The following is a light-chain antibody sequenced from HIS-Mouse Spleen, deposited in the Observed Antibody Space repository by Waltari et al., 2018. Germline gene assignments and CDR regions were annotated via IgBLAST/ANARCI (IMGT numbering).Light chain of an antibody. Sequence: QSLLTQLPYASGTPRPRVTISGSGATCNIGSNDLSGFHQLPGTAPKLLIYRNNQRPSGVPDRFSGSKSGTSASLAISGLRSEDEADYYCAAWDDSLSGPVFGGGTKLTVL. J-gene: IGLJ3*02. CDR1: TCNIGSND. CDR2: RNN. V-gene: IGLV1-47*01. CDR3: AAWDDSLSGPV.